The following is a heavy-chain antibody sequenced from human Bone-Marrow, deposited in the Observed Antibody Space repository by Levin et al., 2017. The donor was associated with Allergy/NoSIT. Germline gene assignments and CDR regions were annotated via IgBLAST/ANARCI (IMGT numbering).Heavy chain of an antibody. CDR1: GGSISSSSYY. CDR2: IYYSGST. CDR3: ARDRNNNGWFGEYDY. J-gene: IGHJ4*02. Sequence: PSETLSLTCTVSGGSISSSSYYWGWIRQPPGKGLEWIGSIYYSGSTYYNPSLKSRVTISVDTSKNQFSLKLSSVTAADTAVYYCARDRNNNGWFGEYDYWGQGTLVTVSS. D-gene: IGHD3-10*01. V-gene: IGHV4-39*07.